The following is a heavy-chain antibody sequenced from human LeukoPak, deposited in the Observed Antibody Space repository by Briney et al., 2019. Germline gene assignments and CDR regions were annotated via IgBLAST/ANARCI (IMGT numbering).Heavy chain of an antibody. V-gene: IGHV3-23*01. CDR3: AKDRSSTTSCSNY. J-gene: IGHJ4*02. Sequence: GGSLRLSCAASGFNFSNYAMTWVRQAPGKGLEWVSAVTGISSYTYYADSVKGRFTISRDNSKNMLYLEMNSLRVEDTAIYYCAKDRSSTTSCSNYWGRGTLVTVSS. CDR1: GFNFSNYA. D-gene: IGHD2-2*01. CDR2: VTGISSYT.